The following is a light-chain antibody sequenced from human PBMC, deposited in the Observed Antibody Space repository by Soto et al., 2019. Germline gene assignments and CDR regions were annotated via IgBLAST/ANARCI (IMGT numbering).Light chain of an antibody. Sequence: EIVMTQSPDTLSVSPGERATLSCRASQSVSSYLAWYQQKPGQAPRLLIYGASSRATGIPDRFSGSGSGTDFTLTISRLEPEDFAVYYCQQYGRSPTTFGQGTKVDIK. CDR1: QSVSSY. V-gene: IGKV3-20*01. CDR2: GAS. J-gene: IGKJ1*01. CDR3: QQYGRSPTT.